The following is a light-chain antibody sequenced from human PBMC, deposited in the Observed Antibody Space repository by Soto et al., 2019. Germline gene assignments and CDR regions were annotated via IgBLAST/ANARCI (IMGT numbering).Light chain of an antibody. V-gene: IGKV3-20*01. CDR2: GAS. J-gene: IGKJ2*01. CDR3: QQYGSSPRT. CDR1: QTVSSNY. Sequence: ETVLTQSPGTLSLSPGERATLSCRASQTVSSNYLAWYQQKPGQAPRLLIYGASSRAPGIPDRFSGSGSGTDFTLTITRLEPEDFALYYCQQYGSSPRTFGQGTQLEI.